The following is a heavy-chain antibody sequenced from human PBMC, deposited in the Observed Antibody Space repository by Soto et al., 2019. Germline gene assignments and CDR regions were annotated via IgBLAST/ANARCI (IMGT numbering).Heavy chain of an antibody. D-gene: IGHD6-19*01. CDR2: SIPIFGTA. J-gene: IGHJ6*02. V-gene: IGHV1-69*01. CDR3: ARDPSGLAVAGHYYGMDV. Sequence: QVQLVQSGAEVKKPGSSVKVSCKASGGTFSSYAISWVRQAPGQGLEWMGGSIPIFGTANYAQKFQGRVTITADESTSTTYMELSSLRSEDTAVYYCARDPSGLAVAGHYYGMDVWGQGTTVTVSS. CDR1: GGTFSSYA.